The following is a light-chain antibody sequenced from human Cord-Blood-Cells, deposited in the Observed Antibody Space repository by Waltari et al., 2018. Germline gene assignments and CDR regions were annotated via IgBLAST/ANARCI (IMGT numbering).Light chain of an antibody. J-gene: IGLJ3*02. CDR2: DVS. V-gene: IGLV2-11*01. CDR3: CSYAGSYTWV. CDR1: SSDVGGYNY. Sequence: QSALTQPRSVSGSPGQSVTISCTGTSSDVGGYNYVSWYQQHPGKAPTLMIYDVSKRPSGFPDRFAGAKSGNTASLTISGLQAEDEADYYCCSYAGSYTWVFGGGTKLTVL.